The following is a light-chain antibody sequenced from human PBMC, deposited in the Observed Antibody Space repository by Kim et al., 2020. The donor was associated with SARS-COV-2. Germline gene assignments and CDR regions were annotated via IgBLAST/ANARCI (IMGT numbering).Light chain of an antibody. CDR2: RTS. V-gene: IGKV1-5*03. J-gene: IGKJ1*01. Sequence: DIQMTQSPSTLSAVVGDRITITCRASQSIDTWLAWYQQKEGEAPNQLIFRTSRLENGVPSRFSGSGSGTEFTLTINNLQPDDFGTYYCQQYDDYPWTFGQGTKVDIK. CDR1: QSIDTW. CDR3: QQYDDYPWT.